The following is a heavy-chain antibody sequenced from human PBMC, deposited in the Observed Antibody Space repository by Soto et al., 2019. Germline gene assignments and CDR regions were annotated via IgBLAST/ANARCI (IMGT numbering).Heavy chain of an antibody. V-gene: IGHV4-30-4*01. CDR3: ARGWELQGSFDY. Sequence: SETLSLTCTVSGGSISSGDYYWSWIRQPPGKGLEWIGYIYYSGSTYYNPSLKSRVTISVDTSKNQFSLKLSSVTAADTAVYYCARGWELQGSFDYWGQGTLVTVSS. D-gene: IGHD1-26*01. J-gene: IGHJ4*02. CDR1: GGSISSGDYY. CDR2: IYYSGST.